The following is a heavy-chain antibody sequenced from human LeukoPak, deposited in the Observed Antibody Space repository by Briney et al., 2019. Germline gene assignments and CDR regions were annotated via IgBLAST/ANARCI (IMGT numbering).Heavy chain of an antibody. Sequence: GGSLRLSCAASGFTFSTYGLHWVRQAPGKGLEWVAFIRYDGSNKYYADSVKGRFTISRDNSKNTLDLQMNSLRLEDTAVYYCAKETDSGSYLDYWGQGTLVTVSS. J-gene: IGHJ4*02. D-gene: IGHD1-26*01. V-gene: IGHV3-30*02. CDR2: IRYDGSNK. CDR3: AKETDSGSYLDY. CDR1: GFTFSTYG.